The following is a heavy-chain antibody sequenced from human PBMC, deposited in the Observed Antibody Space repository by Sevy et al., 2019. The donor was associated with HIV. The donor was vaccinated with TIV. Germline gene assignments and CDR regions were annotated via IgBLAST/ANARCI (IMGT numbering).Heavy chain of an antibody. CDR3: AREPRAGRYFDY. V-gene: IGHV4-59*01. CDR1: GGSINYSY. J-gene: IGHJ4*02. Sequence: SETLSLTCTVSGGSINYSYWNWIRQPPGKGLEWIGYIYYSGSTNYNPSLKSQVTISLDTSKNQFSLKLTSVTAADTAVYYCAREPRAGRYFDYWGQGTLVTVSS. D-gene: IGHD1-1*01. CDR2: IYYSGST.